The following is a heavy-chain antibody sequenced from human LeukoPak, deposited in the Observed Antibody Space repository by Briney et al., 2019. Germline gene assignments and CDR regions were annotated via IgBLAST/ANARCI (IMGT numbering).Heavy chain of an antibody. Sequence: VASVKVSCKASGYTFTSYYMHWVRQAPGQGLEWMGIINPSGGSTSYALKFQGRVTMTRDTSTSTVYMELSSLRSEDTAVYYCARDRAYGRDYYYYGMDVWGQGTTVTVSS. CDR3: ARDRAYGRDYYYYGMDV. D-gene: IGHD3-10*01. V-gene: IGHV1-46*01. CDR2: INPSGGST. J-gene: IGHJ6*02. CDR1: GYTFTSYY.